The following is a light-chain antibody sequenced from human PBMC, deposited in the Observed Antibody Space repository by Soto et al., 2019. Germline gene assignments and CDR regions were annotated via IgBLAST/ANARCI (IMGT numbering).Light chain of an antibody. CDR3: SSYTGSGSYV. CDR2: EVS. J-gene: IGLJ1*01. CDR1: SNDIGIYNY. V-gene: IGLV2-14*01. Sequence: QSALSQPASVSGSPGQSITISCTGTSNDIGIYNYVSWFQQHPGKAPNLILYEVSHRPSGVSSRFSGSKSRNTASLTISGLQADDEGDYYCSSYTGSGSYVFGSGTKVTVL.